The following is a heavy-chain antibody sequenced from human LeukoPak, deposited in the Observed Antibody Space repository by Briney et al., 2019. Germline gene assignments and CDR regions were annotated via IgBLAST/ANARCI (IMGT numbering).Heavy chain of an antibody. Sequence: PGGSLRLSCAASGFTFSSYEMNWVRQAPGKGLEYVSAISDSGGSTYYADSVKGRFTISRDNSKNTLYLQMSSLRAEDTAVYFCVRGYSFGPYGIDVWGQGTTVTVSS. CDR3: VRGYSFGPYGIDV. D-gene: IGHD2-15*01. CDR2: ISDSGGST. CDR1: GFTFSSYE. J-gene: IGHJ6*02. V-gene: IGHV3-64D*09.